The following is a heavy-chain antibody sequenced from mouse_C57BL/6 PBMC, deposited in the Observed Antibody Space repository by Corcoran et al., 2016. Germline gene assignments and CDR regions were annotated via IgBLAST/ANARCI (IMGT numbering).Heavy chain of an antibody. CDR2: INPNNGGT. Sequence: EVQLQQSGPELVKPGASVKISCKASGYTFTDYYMNWVKQSHGKSLEWIGDINPNNGGTSYNQKFKGKATLTVDKSPSTAYMELRSLTSEDSAVYYCARSDYYGSSYGAYWGQGTLVTVSA. D-gene: IGHD1-1*01. CDR1: GYTFTDYY. J-gene: IGHJ3*01. V-gene: IGHV1-26*01. CDR3: ARSDYYGSSYGAY.